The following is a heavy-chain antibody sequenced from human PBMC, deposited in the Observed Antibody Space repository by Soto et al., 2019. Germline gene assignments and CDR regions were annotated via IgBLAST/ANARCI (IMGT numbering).Heavy chain of an antibody. V-gene: IGHV1-2*02. CDR1: GYTFTGYY. CDR2: INPNSGGT. D-gene: IGHD6-6*01. Sequence: QVQLVQSGAEVKKPGASVKVSCKASGYTFTGYYTHWVRQAPGQGLEWMGWINPNSGGTNYAQKFQGRVTMTRDTSISTAYMELSRLRSDDTAVYYCAREEYSSSPLYGMDVWGQGTTVTVSS. J-gene: IGHJ6*02. CDR3: AREEYSSSPLYGMDV.